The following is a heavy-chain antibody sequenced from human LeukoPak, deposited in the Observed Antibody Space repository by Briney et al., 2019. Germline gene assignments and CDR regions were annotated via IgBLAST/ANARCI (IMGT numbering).Heavy chain of an antibody. D-gene: IGHD1-14*01. CDR1: GDSVTTYY. J-gene: IGHJ4*02. CDR2: VYYSGSA. CDR3: ARRGTYGDY. Sequence: PSETLSLTCTVSGDSVTTYYWSWIRQPPGKGLEWLGYVYYSGSATYNPSLKSRVTISVDTSKNQFSLRLSSVTAADTAVYYCARRGTYGDYWGQGTLVTVSS. V-gene: IGHV4-59*02.